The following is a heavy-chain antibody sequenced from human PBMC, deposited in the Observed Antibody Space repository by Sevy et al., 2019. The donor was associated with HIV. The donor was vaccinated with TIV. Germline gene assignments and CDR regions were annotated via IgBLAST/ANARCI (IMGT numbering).Heavy chain of an antibody. CDR2: ITSSGNV. Sequence: GGSLRLSCAASRLIFSGYTMNWVRQAPGKGLEWVSSITSSGNVLYGDSVKGRFTISRDNTDNSLYLQMNSLRAEDTAMYYCARDLSGGSTHWFDPWGQGTLVTVSS. V-gene: IGHV3-21*01. J-gene: IGHJ5*02. CDR3: ARDLSGGSTHWFDP. CDR1: RLIFSGYT. D-gene: IGHD3-10*01.